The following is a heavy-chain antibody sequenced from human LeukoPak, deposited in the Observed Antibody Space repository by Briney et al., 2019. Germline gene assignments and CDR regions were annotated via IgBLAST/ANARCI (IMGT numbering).Heavy chain of an antibody. CDR2: IYSGGST. D-gene: IGHD1-14*01. CDR1: GFTVSSKY. J-gene: IGHJ4*02. V-gene: IGHV3-53*01. Sequence: GGSLRLSCAASGFTVSSKYMSWVRQAPGKGLEWVSVIYSGGSTYYADSVKGRFTISRDNSKNTLYVQMNSLRAEDTAIYYCAKDRVWATSPRTTDYWGRGTLVTVSS. CDR3: AKDRVWATSPRTTDY.